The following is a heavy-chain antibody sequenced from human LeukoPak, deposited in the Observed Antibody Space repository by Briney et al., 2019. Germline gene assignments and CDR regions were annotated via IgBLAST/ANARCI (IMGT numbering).Heavy chain of an antibody. CDR2: IYPGDSDT. CDR3: ARGRDCSSTSCYGTDY. J-gene: IGHJ4*02. Sequence: GESLKISCKGSGCSFTTYWIGWVRQLPGKGLEWMGVIYPGDSDTRYSPSFQGQVTISADKSISTAYLQWSSLKASDTAMYYCARGRDCSSTSCYGTDYWGQGTLVTVSS. V-gene: IGHV5-51*01. CDR1: GCSFTTYW. D-gene: IGHD2-2*01.